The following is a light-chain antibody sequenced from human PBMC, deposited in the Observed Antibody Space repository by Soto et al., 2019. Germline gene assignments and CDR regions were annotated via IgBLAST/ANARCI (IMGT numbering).Light chain of an antibody. CDR2: EGT. V-gene: IGLV2-23*01. CDR1: SSDVGTYNL. J-gene: IGLJ1*01. CDR3: CSYAGTTTLDV. Sequence: QSVLTQPASVSGSPGQSITISCTGTSSDVGTYNLVSWYQQHPGKAPKLMIYEGTQRPSGVSNRFSGSKSGNTASLTISGLQAEDEADYYCCSYAGTTTLDVFGTGTKLTVL.